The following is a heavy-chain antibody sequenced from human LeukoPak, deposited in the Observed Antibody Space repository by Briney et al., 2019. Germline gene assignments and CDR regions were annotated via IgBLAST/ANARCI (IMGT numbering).Heavy chain of an antibody. J-gene: IGHJ6*02. V-gene: IGHV1-58*02. Sequence: ASVKVSCKASGFTFTSSAMQWVRQARGQRLEWIGWIVVGSGNTNYAQKFQERVTITRDMSTSTAYMELSSLRSEDTAVYYCAAVLWFGELLSYYYYGMDVWGQGTTVTVSS. CDR1: GFTFTSSA. D-gene: IGHD3-10*01. CDR3: AAVLWFGELLSYYYYGMDV. CDR2: IVVGSGNT.